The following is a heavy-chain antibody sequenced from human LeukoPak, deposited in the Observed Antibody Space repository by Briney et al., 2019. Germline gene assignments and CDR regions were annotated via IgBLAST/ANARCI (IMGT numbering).Heavy chain of an antibody. Sequence: SETLSLTCTVSGVSVSSGSYYWGWIRQPPGKGLEWIGYIYYSGSTNYNPSLKSRVTISVDTSKNQFSLKLSSVTAADTAVYYCASRAAADPDYWGQGTLVTVSS. V-gene: IGHV4-61*01. D-gene: IGHD6-13*01. CDR1: GVSVSSGSYY. CDR3: ASRAAADPDY. CDR2: IYYSGST. J-gene: IGHJ4*02.